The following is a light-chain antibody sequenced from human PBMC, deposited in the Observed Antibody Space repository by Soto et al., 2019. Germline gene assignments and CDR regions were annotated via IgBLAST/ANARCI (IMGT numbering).Light chain of an antibody. V-gene: IGKV3-15*01. Sequence: EIVLTQSPATLSLSPGERATLSCRASQGVSSYLAWYQQKPGQAPRLLIFGAYTRATGIQARFSGSGSGTEFTLTIRSLQSEDFAVYYCKQYNNWPWTFGQGTKVDIK. CDR2: GAY. J-gene: IGKJ1*01. CDR3: KQYNNWPWT. CDR1: QGVSSY.